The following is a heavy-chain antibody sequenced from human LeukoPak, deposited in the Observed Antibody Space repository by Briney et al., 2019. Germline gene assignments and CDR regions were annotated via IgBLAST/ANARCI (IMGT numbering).Heavy chain of an antibody. CDR3: AREATISS. D-gene: IGHD3-3*01. CDR1: GFTFSDYY. J-gene: IGHJ4*02. Sequence: PGGSLRLSCAASGFTFSDYYMNWIRQTQGKGLEWVSYISPSGSNTYYADSVKGRFTISRDNAKNSLYLQMNSLRAEDTAVHYCAREATISSWGQGTLVTVSS. V-gene: IGHV3-11*01. CDR2: ISPSGSNT.